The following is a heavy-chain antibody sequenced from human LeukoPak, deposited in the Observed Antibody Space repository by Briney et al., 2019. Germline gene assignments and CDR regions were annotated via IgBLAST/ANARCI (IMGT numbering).Heavy chain of an antibody. CDR3: ARGPNKSDGGNSGSAWFDP. CDR2: MNPNRGNT. CDR1: GYTFTSYD. D-gene: IGHD4-23*01. V-gene: IGHV1-8*01. J-gene: IGHJ5*02. Sequence: ASVKVSCKASGYTFTSYDINWARQATGQGLEWMGWMNPNRGNTGYAQKFQGRVTMTRNTSISTAYMELSSLRSEDTAVYYCARGPNKSDGGNSGSAWFDPWGQGTLVTVSS.